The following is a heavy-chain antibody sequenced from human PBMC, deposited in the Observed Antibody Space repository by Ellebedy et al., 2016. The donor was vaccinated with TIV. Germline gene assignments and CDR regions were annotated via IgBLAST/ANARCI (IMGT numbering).Heavy chain of an antibody. CDR2: INHSGST. CDR3: ARRGDGELDY. Sequence: SETLSLXXAVYGGSFSGYYWSWIRQPPGKGLEWIGEINHSGSTNYNPSLKSRVTISVDTSKNQFSLKLSSVTAADTAVYYCARRGDGELDYWGQGTLVTVSS. J-gene: IGHJ4*02. V-gene: IGHV4-34*01. D-gene: IGHD5-24*01. CDR1: GGSFSGYY.